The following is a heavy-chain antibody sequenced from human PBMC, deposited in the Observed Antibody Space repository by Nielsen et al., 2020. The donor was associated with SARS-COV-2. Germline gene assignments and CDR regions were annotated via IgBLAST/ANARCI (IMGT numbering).Heavy chain of an antibody. D-gene: IGHD1-26*01. CDR1: GFTVSSNY. V-gene: IGHV3-53*01. Sequence: GESLKISCAASGFTVSSNYMSWVRQAPGKGLEWVSVIYSGGSTYYADSVKGRFTISRDNSKNTLYLQMNSLRAEDTAVYYCARVYSGSYTAFDIWGQGTMVTVSS. J-gene: IGHJ3*02. CDR2: IYSGGST. CDR3: ARVYSGSYTAFDI.